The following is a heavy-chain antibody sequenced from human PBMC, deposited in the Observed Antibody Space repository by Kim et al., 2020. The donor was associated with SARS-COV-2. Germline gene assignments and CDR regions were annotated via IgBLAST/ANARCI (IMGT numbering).Heavy chain of an antibody. CDR2: INHSGST. J-gene: IGHJ4*02. D-gene: IGHD6-13*01. Sequence: SETLSLTCAVYGGSFSGYYWSWIRQPPGKGLEWIGEINHSGSTNYNPSLKSRVTISVDTSKNQFSLKLSSVTAADTAVYYCASEQIAAAGNFTYNYWGQGTLVTVSS. CDR3: ASEQIAAAGNFTYNY. V-gene: IGHV4-34*01. CDR1: GGSFSGYY.